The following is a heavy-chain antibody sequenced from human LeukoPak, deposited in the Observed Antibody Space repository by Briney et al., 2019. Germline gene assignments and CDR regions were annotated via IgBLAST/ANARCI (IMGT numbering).Heavy chain of an antibody. CDR1: GGSINSGDYY. V-gene: IGHV4-31*03. D-gene: IGHD6-6*01. CDR3: ARAIEYSSSYYYYYYMDV. Sequence: SQTLSLTCTVSGGSINSGDYYWSWIRQHPGKGLEWIGYIYYGGSTYYNPSLKSRVTISVDTSKNQFSLKLSSVTAADTAVYYCARAIEYSSSYYYYYYMDVWGKGTTVTVSS. J-gene: IGHJ6*03. CDR2: IYYGGST.